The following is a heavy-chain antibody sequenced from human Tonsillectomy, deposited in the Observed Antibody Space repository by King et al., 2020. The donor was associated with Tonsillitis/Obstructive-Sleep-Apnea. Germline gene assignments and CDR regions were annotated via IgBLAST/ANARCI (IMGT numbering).Heavy chain of an antibody. CDR2: TTGSGDIT. CDR1: RFTFSDYA. Sequence: VQLVESGGGLVQPGGSLRLSCAASRFTFSDYAINWVRQAPGKGLEWVSATTGSGDITYYADAVKGRFSISRDNSKNTLYLQMNSLRVEDTALYYCARAEGSSASTFRFDYWGQGTLVTVSS. CDR3: ARAEGSSASTFRFDY. V-gene: IGHV3-23*04. J-gene: IGHJ4*02. D-gene: IGHD6-25*01.